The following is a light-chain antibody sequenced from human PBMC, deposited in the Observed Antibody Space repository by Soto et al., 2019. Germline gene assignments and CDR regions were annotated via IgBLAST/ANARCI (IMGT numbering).Light chain of an antibody. CDR1: SNDVGCYNF. CDR2: EVT. Sequence: QSALTQPASVSGSPGQSITISCTGTSNDVGCYNFVSWYQQHPDKAPRLMIYEVTNRPSGVSDRFSGSKSGNTASLTISGLQAEDEADYYCTSFTSIHTYVFGTGTKVTVL. J-gene: IGLJ1*01. V-gene: IGLV2-14*01. CDR3: TSFTSIHTYV.